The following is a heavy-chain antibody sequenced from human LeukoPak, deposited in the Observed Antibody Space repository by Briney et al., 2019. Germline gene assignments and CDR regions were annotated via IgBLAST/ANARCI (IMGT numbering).Heavy chain of an antibody. D-gene: IGHD6-13*01. V-gene: IGHV4-61*02. CDR3: ARVSSSWYQDWYFDL. CDR1: GDSISSGDYY. J-gene: IGHJ2*01. CDR2: IDTSGNT. Sequence: SETLSLTCTVSGDSISSGDYYWSWIRQPAGKGLEWIGRIDTSGNTNYKPSLKSRVTMSVDTSKNQFSLKLSSVTAADTAVYYCARVSSSWYQDWYFDLWGRGTLVTVSS.